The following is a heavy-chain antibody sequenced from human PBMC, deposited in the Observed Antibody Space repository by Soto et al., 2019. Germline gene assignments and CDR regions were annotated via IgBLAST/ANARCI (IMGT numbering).Heavy chain of an antibody. CDR1: GGSISSYY. CDR2: IYYSGST. CDR3: ARRKTGGSKVATNFDY. Sequence: QVQLQESGPGLVKPSETLSLTCTVSGGSISSYYWSWIRQPPGKGLEWIGYIYYSGSTNYNPSLKRRVTISVDASKSQFSLKLSSVTAADTAVYYCARRKTGGSKVATNFDYWGQGTLVTVSS. J-gene: IGHJ4*02. V-gene: IGHV4-59*08. D-gene: IGHD5-12*01.